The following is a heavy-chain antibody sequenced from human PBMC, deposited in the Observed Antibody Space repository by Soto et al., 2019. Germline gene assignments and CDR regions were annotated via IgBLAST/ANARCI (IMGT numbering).Heavy chain of an antibody. D-gene: IGHD2-15*01. Sequence: GASVKVSCKASGYTFTSHGISWVRQAPRQGPEWMGWISTYNGNTNYAEKFQDRVTMTTDTSTSTAYMELRSLRSDDTAVYYCARSCPGSSCYFISWGQGTLVTVSS. J-gene: IGHJ5*02. V-gene: IGHV1-18*01. CDR1: GYTFTSHG. CDR2: ISTYNGNT. CDR3: ARSCPGSSCYFIS.